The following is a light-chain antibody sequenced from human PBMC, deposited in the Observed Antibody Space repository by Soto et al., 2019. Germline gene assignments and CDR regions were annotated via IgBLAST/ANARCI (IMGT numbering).Light chain of an antibody. CDR1: SSNFGAGYD. CDR3: QSHDRSLSGSKVV. V-gene: IGLV1-40*01. Sequence: QSVLTQPPSVSGAPGQSITISCTGTSSNFGAGYDVHWYQQLPGTAPKLLIYGNSDRPSGVPDRFSGSRSGTSASLAITGLQAEDEADYYCQSHDRSLSGSKVVFGGGTKLTVL. CDR2: GNS. J-gene: IGLJ2*01.